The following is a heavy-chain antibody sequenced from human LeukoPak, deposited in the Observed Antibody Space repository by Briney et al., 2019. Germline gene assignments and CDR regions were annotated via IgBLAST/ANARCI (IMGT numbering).Heavy chain of an antibody. CDR2: INPNSGGT. Sequence: ASVKVSCKASGYTFTGYYMHWVRQAPGQGLEWMGRINPNSGGTNYAQKFQGRVTMTRDTSISTSYMELSGLTSDDTAFYYCAREDSRGAFDYWGQGTLVTVSS. CDR1: GYTFTGYY. CDR3: AREDSRGAFDY. D-gene: IGHD3-16*01. V-gene: IGHV1-2*06. J-gene: IGHJ4*02.